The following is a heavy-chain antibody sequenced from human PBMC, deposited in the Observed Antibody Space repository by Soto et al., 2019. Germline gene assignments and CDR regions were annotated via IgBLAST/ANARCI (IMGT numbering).Heavy chain of an antibody. J-gene: IGHJ4*02. Sequence: ASVKVSCKASGYIFTNHYIHWVRRAPGQGLEWMGIINPSGGSTNYLQKFQGRITMTRDTSTSTVYMELSSLRSEDTAVYFCARADYYDSSGFYYDCWGQGSLVTVSS. CDR1: GYIFTNHY. CDR2: INPSGGST. D-gene: IGHD3-22*01. CDR3: ARADYYDSSGFYYDC. V-gene: IGHV1-46*01.